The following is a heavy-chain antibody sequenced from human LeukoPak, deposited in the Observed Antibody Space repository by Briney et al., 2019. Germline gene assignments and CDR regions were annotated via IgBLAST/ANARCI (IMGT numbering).Heavy chain of an antibody. CDR2: ISWNSGSI. D-gene: IGHD6-19*01. Sequence: GRSLRLSCAASGFTFDDYAMHWVRQAPGKGLEWVSGISWNSGSIGYADSVKGRFTISRDNAKNSLYLQMNSLRAEDTALYYCAKDRLSSGLYYFDYWGQGTLVTVSS. V-gene: IGHV3-9*01. J-gene: IGHJ4*02. CDR1: GFTFDDYA. CDR3: AKDRLSSGLYYFDY.